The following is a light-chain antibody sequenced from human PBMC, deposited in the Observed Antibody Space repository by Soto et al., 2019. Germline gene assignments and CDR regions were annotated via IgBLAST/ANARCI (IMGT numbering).Light chain of an antibody. CDR1: QSVSSY. CDR2: DGS. Sequence: EIVLTQSPATLSLSPGERATLSCRASQSVSSYLAWYQQKPGQAPRLLIYDGSNRATGIPARFSGSGSVTDFTLTISSLEPEDFAVYYCQQRSNWPMYPFGQGTKLEIK. CDR3: QQRSNWPMYP. V-gene: IGKV3-11*01. J-gene: IGKJ2*01.